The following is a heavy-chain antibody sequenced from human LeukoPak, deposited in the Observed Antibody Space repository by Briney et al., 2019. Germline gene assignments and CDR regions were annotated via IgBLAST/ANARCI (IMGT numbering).Heavy chain of an antibody. J-gene: IGHJ4*02. Sequence: SETLSLTCTVSGGSISSTRYYWGWIRQPPGKGLEWIGSVFDSGMTYYNPSLKSRVTISVDTSKNQFSLRLSSGTAADTAVYYCARLYWDFDFWGQGTLVTVSS. CDR1: GGSISSTRYY. CDR2: VFDSGMT. CDR3: ARLYWDFDF. V-gene: IGHV4-39*01. D-gene: IGHD2-8*02.